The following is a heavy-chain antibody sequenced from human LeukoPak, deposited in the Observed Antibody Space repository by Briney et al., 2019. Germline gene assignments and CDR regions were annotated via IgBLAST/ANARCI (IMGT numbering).Heavy chain of an antibody. Sequence: GGSLRLSCVASGFTFTRHWMSWVRQAPGKGLEYVSAISSNGDSTYYANSAKGRFSISRDNSRNTLYLQMGSLRAEDMAVYYCARDGAYGDYDYWGQGTLVTVSS. D-gene: IGHD4-17*01. CDR3: ARDGAYGDYDY. J-gene: IGHJ4*02. CDR1: GFTFTRHW. CDR2: ISSNGDST. V-gene: IGHV3-64*01.